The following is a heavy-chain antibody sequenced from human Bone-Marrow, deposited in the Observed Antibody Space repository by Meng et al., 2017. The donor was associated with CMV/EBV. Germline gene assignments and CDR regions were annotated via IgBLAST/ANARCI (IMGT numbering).Heavy chain of an antibody. CDR1: GFTFGSYA. CDR3: ARGCSSTSCYNHDAFDI. Sequence: GESLKISCAASGFTFGSYAMHWVRQAPGKGLEWVAVISYDGSNKYYADSVKGRFTISRDNSKNTLYLQMNSLRAEDTAVYYCARGCSSTSCYNHDAFDIWGQGTMVTVSS. D-gene: IGHD2-2*02. V-gene: IGHV3-30-3*01. J-gene: IGHJ3*02. CDR2: ISYDGSNK.